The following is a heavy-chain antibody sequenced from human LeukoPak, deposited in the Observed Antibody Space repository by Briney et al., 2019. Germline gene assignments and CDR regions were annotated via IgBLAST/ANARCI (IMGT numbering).Heavy chain of an antibody. D-gene: IGHD3-10*01. CDR1: GFTFSSYE. CDR3: ARVWVYLDY. J-gene: IGHJ4*02. V-gene: IGHV3-48*03. CDR2: ISSSGSTI. Sequence: GGSLRLSCVASGFTFSSYEMNWVRQAPGKGLEWVSYISSSGSTIYYADSVKGRFTISRDNAKNSLYLQMNSLRAEDTAVYYCARVWVYLDYWGQGTLVTVSS.